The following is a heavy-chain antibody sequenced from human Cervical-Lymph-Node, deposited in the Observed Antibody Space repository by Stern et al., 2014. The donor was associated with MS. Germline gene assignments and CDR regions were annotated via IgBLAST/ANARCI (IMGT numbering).Heavy chain of an antibody. V-gene: IGHV4-61*02. CDR3: ARDRLYSTVWYQWYFDL. CDR2: VYARGST. CDR1: GGSISGGDFY. J-gene: IGHJ2*01. Sequence: QVQLQESGPGLVKPSQTLSLTCTVSGGSISGGDFYWSWIRQPAGQGLEWIGRVYARGSTVYNPSLRSRVAMSGHTSKTQFPLRLTFGTAADTAVYYCARDRLYSTVWYQWYFDLWGRGTLVTVSS. D-gene: IGHD6-13*01.